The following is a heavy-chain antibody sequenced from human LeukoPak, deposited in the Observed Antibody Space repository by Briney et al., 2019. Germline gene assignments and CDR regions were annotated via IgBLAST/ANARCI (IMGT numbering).Heavy chain of an antibody. CDR1: GFTFNNYW. CDR2: IKEDGSTK. Sequence: GGSLRLSCAASGFTFNNYWMIWVRQAPGKGLEWVANIKEDGSTKYFADSVRGRFTFSRDNVQNSLYLQMSSLRVEDTAVYYCASSRGWLAFDIWGRGTTVTVAS. CDR3: ASSRGWLAFDI. V-gene: IGHV3-7*01. J-gene: IGHJ3*02. D-gene: IGHD5-12*01.